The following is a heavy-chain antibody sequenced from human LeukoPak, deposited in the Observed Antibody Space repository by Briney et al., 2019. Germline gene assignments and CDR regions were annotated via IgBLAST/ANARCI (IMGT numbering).Heavy chain of an antibody. CDR2: ISSSSSTI. CDR3: ARDVAAPAALFDY. V-gene: IGHV3-48*01. CDR1: GFTFSSYS. J-gene: IGHJ4*02. D-gene: IGHD2-2*01. Sequence: PGGSLRLSCAASGFTFSSYSMNWVRQAPGKGLEWVSYISSSSSTIYYADSVKGRFTISRDNAKNSLYLQMNSLRAEDTAVYYCARDVAAPAALFDYWGQGTLVTVSS.